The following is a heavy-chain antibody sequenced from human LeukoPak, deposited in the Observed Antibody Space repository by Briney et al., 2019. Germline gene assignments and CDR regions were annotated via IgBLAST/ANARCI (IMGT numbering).Heavy chain of an antibody. Sequence: PSXTLSLTCTVSGGSISSYYWSWIRQPPGKGLEWIGYIYYSGSTNYNPSLKSRVTISVDTSKNQFSLKLSSVTAADTAVYYCARGDLFDYWGQGTLVTVSS. J-gene: IGHJ4*02. CDR3: ARGDLFDY. V-gene: IGHV4-59*01. CDR2: IYYSGST. CDR1: GGSISSYY.